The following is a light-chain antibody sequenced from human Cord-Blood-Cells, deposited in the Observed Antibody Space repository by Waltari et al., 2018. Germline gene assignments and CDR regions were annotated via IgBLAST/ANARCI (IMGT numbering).Light chain of an antibody. CDR3: SSYTSSSTLV. Sequence: QSALTQPASVSGSPGQSITISCTGTSSDVGGYNYVSWYQQHPDKAPKLMIYEVSNRPSGVSNRFSGSNSGNTASLTISGLQAEDEADYYCSSYTSSSTLVFGTGTKVTVL. J-gene: IGLJ1*01. CDR2: EVS. V-gene: IGLV2-14*01. CDR1: SSDVGGYNY.